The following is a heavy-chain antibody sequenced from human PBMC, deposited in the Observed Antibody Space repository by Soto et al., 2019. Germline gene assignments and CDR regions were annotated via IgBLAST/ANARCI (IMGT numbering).Heavy chain of an antibody. J-gene: IGHJ5*02. D-gene: IGHD3-3*01. V-gene: IGHV3-30*18. CDR3: AKDLNTSFGVET. CDR2: ISYDGINK. CDR1: GFMFSAYG. Sequence: QVQLVESGGGVVQPGRSLRLSCAASGFMFSAYGMHWVRQAPGKGLEWVAVISYDGINKYYVDSVKGRFTISRDISKNTLYLLMNSLRAEDTAVYYCAKDLNTSFGVETWGQGTLVTVSS.